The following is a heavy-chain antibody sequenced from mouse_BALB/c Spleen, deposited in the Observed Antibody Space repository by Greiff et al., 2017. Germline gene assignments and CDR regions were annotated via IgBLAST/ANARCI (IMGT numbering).Heavy chain of an antibody. V-gene: IGHV6-6*02. D-gene: IGHD2-2*01. CDR3: TRLRQGYYYAMDY. J-gene: IGHJ4*01. CDR2: IRLKSDNYAT. Sequence: EVQVVESGGGLVQPGGSMKLSCVASGFTFSSYWMSWVRQSPEKGLEWVAEIRLKSDNYATHYAESVKGKFTISRDDSKSRLYLQMNSLRAEVTGIYYCTRLRQGYYYAMDYWGQGTSVTVSS. CDR1: GFTFSSYW.